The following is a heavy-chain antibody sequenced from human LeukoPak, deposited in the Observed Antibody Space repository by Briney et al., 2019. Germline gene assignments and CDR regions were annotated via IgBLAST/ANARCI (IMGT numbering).Heavy chain of an antibody. CDR2: ISAYNGNT. V-gene: IGHV1-18*01. D-gene: IGHD5-12*01. Sequence: ASVKVSCKASGYTFTSYGISWVRQAPGQELEWMGWISAYNGNTNYAQKLQGRVTMTTDTSTSTAYMEVSSLRSEDTAVYYCARDNSVGDSAWWFDPWGQGTLVTVSS. CDR3: ARDNSVGDSAWWFDP. J-gene: IGHJ5*02. CDR1: GYTFTSYG.